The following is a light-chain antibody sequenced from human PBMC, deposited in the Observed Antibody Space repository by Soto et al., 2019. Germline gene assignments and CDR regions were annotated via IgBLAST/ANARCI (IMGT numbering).Light chain of an antibody. Sequence: QAVVTQAPSASGTPGQRVTISCSGSTSNIGTNTVSWYQQLPGTAPKLLIYSNNQRPSGVPDRFSGSKSGTSASLAISGLQSEDEADYYCAAWDDSLNANWVFGGGTKLTVL. CDR3: AAWDDSLNANWV. J-gene: IGLJ3*02. V-gene: IGLV1-44*01. CDR2: SNN. CDR1: TSNIGTNT.